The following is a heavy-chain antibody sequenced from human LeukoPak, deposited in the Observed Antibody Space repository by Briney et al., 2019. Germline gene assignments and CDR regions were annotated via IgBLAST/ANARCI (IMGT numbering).Heavy chain of an antibody. CDR2: INHSGST. D-gene: IGHD1-26*01. CDR1: GGSFSGYY. J-gene: IGHJ4*02. CDR3: ASRSGSYYRSTDY. Sequence: SETLSLTSAVYGGSFSGYYWTWIRQPPGKGLEWIGEINHSGSTNYNPSLRIRLTISADTSKNQFSLKLYSVTAADTAIYYCASRSGSYYRSTDYWGQGTLVTVSS. V-gene: IGHV4-34*01.